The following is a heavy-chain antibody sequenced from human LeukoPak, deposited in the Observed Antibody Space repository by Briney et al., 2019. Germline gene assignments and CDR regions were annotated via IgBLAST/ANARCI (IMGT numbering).Heavy chain of an antibody. D-gene: IGHD3-10*01. CDR3: ARDPPFLGPQLLWFGAPDAFDN. CDR1: GYTFTSYG. Sequence: ASVKVSCKASGYTFTSYGISGVPQAPGQGLEWMGWISAYNGNTNYAQKLQGRVTMTTDTSTSTAYMELRSLRSDDTAVYYCARDPPFLGPQLLWFGAPDAFDNWGQGTMVTVSS. CDR2: ISAYNGNT. J-gene: IGHJ3*02. V-gene: IGHV1-18*01.